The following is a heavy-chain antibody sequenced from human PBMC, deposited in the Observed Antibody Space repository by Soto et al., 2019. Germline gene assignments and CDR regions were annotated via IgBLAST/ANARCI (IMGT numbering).Heavy chain of an antibody. CDR2: TSNSGGVT. D-gene: IGHD6-19*01. V-gene: IGHV3-23*01. CDR1: GFTFSTYA. J-gene: IGHJ4*02. Sequence: EVQLLESGGGLVQPGGSLRLSCAASGFTFSTYAMSWVRQAPGKGLEWVSSTSNSGGVTYYGDSVKGRFTFSRDNSKNTLYLQMNSLRAEDTALYYCARIAVTTSDSDYWGQGTLVTVSS. CDR3: ARIAVTTSDSDY.